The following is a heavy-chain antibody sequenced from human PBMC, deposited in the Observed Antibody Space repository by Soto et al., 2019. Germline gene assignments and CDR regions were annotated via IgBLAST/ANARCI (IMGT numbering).Heavy chain of an antibody. CDR2: IYYSGST. D-gene: IGHD3-16*02. Sequence: PSETLSLTCTVSGGSISSGGYYWSWIRQHPGKGLEWIGYIYYSGSTYYNPSLKSRVTISVDTSKYQFSLKLSSVTAADTAVYYCARDNASGDYVWGSYRPYGMDVWGQGTTVTVSS. CDR1: GGSISSGGYY. V-gene: IGHV4-31*03. J-gene: IGHJ6*02. CDR3: ARDNASGDYVWGSYRPYGMDV.